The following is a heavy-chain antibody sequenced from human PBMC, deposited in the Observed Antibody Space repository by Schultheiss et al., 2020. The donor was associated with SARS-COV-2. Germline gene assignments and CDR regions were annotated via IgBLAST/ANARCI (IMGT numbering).Heavy chain of an antibody. CDR3: AKDQGLLDYGDYDFFDY. V-gene: IGHV3-23*01. Sequence: GESLKISCAASGFTFSSYAMSWVRQAPGKGLEWVSAISGSGGSTYYADSVKGRFTISRDNSKNTLYLQMNSLRAEDTAVYYCAKDQGLLDYGDYDFFDYWGQGTLVTVSS. D-gene: IGHD4-17*01. CDR1: GFTFSSYA. CDR2: ISGSGGST. J-gene: IGHJ4*02.